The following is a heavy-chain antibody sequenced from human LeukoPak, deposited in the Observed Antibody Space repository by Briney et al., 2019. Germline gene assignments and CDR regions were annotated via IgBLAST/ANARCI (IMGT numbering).Heavy chain of an antibody. CDR2: VYYTGDT. J-gene: IGHJ4*02. Sequence: SETLSLTCSVSGGSINSSTYSWGWIRQPPGKGLEWIGSVYYTGDTYFNPSLKSRVTISVDTSNNQFSLKLSSVTAADTAFYYCARGSNGGSFWSGNYFFDKWGQGALVTVSS. V-gene: IGHV4-39*07. CDR1: GGSINSSTYS. CDR3: ARGSNGGSFWSGNYFFDK. D-gene: IGHD2-8*01.